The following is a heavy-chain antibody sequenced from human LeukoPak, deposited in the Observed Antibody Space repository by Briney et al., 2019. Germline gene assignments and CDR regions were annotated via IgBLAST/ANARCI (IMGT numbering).Heavy chain of an antibody. CDR1: GYTFTSYG. CDR2: ISAHNGNT. CDR3: ASSVGATWTGDAFDI. D-gene: IGHD1-26*01. Sequence: ASVKVSCKASGYTFTSYGISWVRQAPGQGLEWMGWISAHNGNTNYAQKLQGRVTMTTDTSTSTAYMELRSLRSDDTAVYYCASSVGATWTGDAFDIWGQGTMVTVSS. V-gene: IGHV1-18*01. J-gene: IGHJ3*02.